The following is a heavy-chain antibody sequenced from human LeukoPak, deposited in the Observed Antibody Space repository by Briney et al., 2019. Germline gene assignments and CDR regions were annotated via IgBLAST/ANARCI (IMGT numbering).Heavy chain of an antibody. Sequence: PGGSLRLSCAASGFTFSSYAMHWVRQAPGKGLEWVAVISYDGSNKYYADSVKGRFTISRDNSKNTLYLQMNSMRDEDTAVYYCARGVGIRFGGGRWGQRTLVTVSS. CDR2: ISYDGSNK. CDR1: GFTFSSYA. V-gene: IGHV3-30-3*01. CDR3: ARGVGIRFGGGR. J-gene: IGHJ4*02. D-gene: IGHD2-15*01.